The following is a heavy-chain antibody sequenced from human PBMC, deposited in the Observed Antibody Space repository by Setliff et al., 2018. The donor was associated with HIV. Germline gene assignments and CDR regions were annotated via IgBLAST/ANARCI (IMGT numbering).Heavy chain of an antibody. CDR2: IYYSGST. CDR1: GGSISSHY. Sequence: ASETLSLTCTVSGGSISSHYWSWIRQPPGKGLEWIGSIYYSGSTNYNPSLKSRVTISVDTSKNQFSLKLSSVTAADTAVYYCASARMGAPDYWGQGTLVTVSS. CDR3: ASARMGAPDY. V-gene: IGHV4-59*11. J-gene: IGHJ4*02. D-gene: IGHD1-26*01.